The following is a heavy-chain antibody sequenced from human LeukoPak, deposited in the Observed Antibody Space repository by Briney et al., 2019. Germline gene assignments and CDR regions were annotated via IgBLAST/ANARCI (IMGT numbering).Heavy chain of an antibody. D-gene: IGHD6-13*01. Sequence: GASVKVSCKASGYTFTGYYMHWVRQAPGQGLEWMGWINPNSGGTNYAQKFQGRVTMTRDTSISTAYMELSRLRSDDTAVYYCARDRAFEYSSSWSNWFDPWGQGTLVTVSS. CDR1: GYTFTGYY. CDR3: ARDRAFEYSSSWSNWFDP. CDR2: INPNSGGT. V-gene: IGHV1-2*02. J-gene: IGHJ5*02.